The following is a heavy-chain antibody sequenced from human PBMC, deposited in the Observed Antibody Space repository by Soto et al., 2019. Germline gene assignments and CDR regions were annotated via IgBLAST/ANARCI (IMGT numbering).Heavy chain of an antibody. Sequence: GGSLRLSCAASGFTFSSYAMSWVRQAPGKGLEWVSAISGSGGSTYYADSVKGRFTISRDNSKNTLYLQMNSLRAEDTAVYYCAKGVGSGSGETFPLAYWGQGTLVTVSS. D-gene: IGHD3-10*01. CDR1: GFTFSSYA. CDR3: AKGVGSGSGETFPLAY. CDR2: ISGSGGST. V-gene: IGHV3-23*01. J-gene: IGHJ4*02.